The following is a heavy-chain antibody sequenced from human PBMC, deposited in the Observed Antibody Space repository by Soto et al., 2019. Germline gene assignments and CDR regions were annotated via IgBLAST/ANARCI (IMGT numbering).Heavy chain of an antibody. CDR2: ISYDGSNQ. CDR1: GFSFSRHG. D-gene: IGHD6-19*01. J-gene: IGHJ6*02. CDR3: ARDRSSTYYYYGMDL. V-gene: IGHV3-30-3*01. Sequence: GGSLRLSCAASGFSFSRHGMHWVRQAPGKGLEWVAVISYDGSNQDYADSVKGRFSVSRDNSKNTVYLQMNSLRVEDSAVYYCARDRSSTYYYYGMDLWGQGTTVTVSS.